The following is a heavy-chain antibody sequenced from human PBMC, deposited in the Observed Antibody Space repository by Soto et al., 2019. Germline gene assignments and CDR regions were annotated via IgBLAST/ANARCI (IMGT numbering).Heavy chain of an antibody. CDR1: GFTFSSYG. CDR3: ANTGYYDAFDI. V-gene: IGHV3-30*18. D-gene: IGHD3-10*01. CDR2: ISYDGSNK. J-gene: IGHJ3*02. Sequence: QVQLVESGGGVVQPGRSLRLSCAASGFTFSSYGMHWVRQAPGKGLEWVAVISYDGSNKYYADSVKGRFTISRDNSKNTLYLQMNSLRAEDTAVYYCANTGYYDAFDIWGQGTMVTVSS.